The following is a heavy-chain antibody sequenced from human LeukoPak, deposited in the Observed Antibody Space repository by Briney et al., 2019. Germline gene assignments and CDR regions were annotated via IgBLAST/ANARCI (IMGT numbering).Heavy chain of an antibody. CDR1: GYTFTSYG. D-gene: IGHD3-3*01. Sequence: GESLKISCKASGYTFTSYGISWVRQAPGQGLEWMGWISAYNGNTNYAQKPQGRVTMTTDTSTSTAYMELRSLRSDDTAVYYCARVKWLLSGGLDYWGQGTLVTVSS. CDR3: ARVKWLLSGGLDY. V-gene: IGHV1-18*01. J-gene: IGHJ4*02. CDR2: ISAYNGNT.